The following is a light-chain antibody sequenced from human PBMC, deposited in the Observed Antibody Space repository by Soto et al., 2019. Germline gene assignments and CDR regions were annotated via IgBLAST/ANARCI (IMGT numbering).Light chain of an antibody. CDR1: SGSIANNY. Sequence: NFMLTQPHSVSESPGKTLSISCTRSSGSIANNYVQWYQQRPGSAPTTVIYENNQRLSGVPDRFSGSTSGSTASLTISGLQAEDEAEYYCCSYVGATTYVFGSGTKLTVL. V-gene: IGLV6-57*04. CDR3: CSYVGATTYV. CDR2: ENN. J-gene: IGLJ1*01.